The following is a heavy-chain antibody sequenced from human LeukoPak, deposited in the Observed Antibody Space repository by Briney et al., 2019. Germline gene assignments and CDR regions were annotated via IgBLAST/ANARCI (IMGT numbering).Heavy chain of an antibody. J-gene: IGHJ5*02. CDR2: INPNSGGT. CDR3: ALIVDYYDGSGYYYWFDP. V-gene: IGHV1-2*02. D-gene: IGHD3-22*01. Sequence: GASVKVSCKASGYTFTGYYMHWVRQAPGQGLEWMGWINPNSGGTNYAQKFQGRVTMTRDTSISTAYMELSRLRSDDTAVYYCALIVDYYDGSGYYYWFDPWGQGTLVTVSS. CDR1: GYTFTGYY.